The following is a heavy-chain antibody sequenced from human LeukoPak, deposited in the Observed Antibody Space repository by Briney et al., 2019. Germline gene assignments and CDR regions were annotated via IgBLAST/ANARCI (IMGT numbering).Heavy chain of an antibody. CDR2: IYYSGST. Sequence: SETLSLTCTVSGGSISSSSYYWGWIRQPPGKGLEWIGYIYYSGSTNYNPSLKSRVTISVDTSKNQFSLKLSSVTAADTAVYYCARVGGPGWSTVTSRGYFDYWGQGTLVTVSS. J-gene: IGHJ4*02. CDR1: GGSISSSSYY. V-gene: IGHV4-61*05. CDR3: ARVGGPGWSTVTSRGYFDY. D-gene: IGHD4-17*01.